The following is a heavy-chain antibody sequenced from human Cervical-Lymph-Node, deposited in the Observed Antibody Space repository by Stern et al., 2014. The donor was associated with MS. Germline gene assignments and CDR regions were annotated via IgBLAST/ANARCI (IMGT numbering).Heavy chain of an antibody. CDR3: ARHVQGFDY. Sequence: VQLVESGAEVKKPGESLKISCKLSGYSFTIYYIAWVRQMPGKGLEWMGVIYPYDSDTTYSPSFHGQVTISADKSIPTAYLQWSSLRASDTAMYDCARHVQGFDYWGQGTLVTVSS. CDR1: GYSFTIYY. V-gene: IGHV5-51*01. CDR2: IYPYDSDT. J-gene: IGHJ4*02.